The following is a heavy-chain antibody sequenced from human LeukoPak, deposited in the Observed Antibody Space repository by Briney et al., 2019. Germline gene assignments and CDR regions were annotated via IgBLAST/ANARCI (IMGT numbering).Heavy chain of an antibody. J-gene: IGHJ3*02. Sequence: TGGSLRLSCAASGFTFDDNGMSSVRPIPGKGLEWVSGFKWNGGSTGYADSVKGRFTISRDNDKNSLFLQMKSLRAEDTALYYCARLLLGVEDAFDIWGQGTMVSVSS. CDR2: FKWNGGST. CDR3: ARLLLGVEDAFDI. D-gene: IGHD3-10*01. CDR1: GFTFDDNG. V-gene: IGHV3-20*04.